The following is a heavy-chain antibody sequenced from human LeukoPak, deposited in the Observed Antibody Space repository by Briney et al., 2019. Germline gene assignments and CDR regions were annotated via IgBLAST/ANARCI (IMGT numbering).Heavy chain of an antibody. CDR2: IDTTDSYT. D-gene: IGHD3-10*01. CDR3: ARVGLYGSGSYYTTGFDL. CDR1: GYSFTSYW. V-gene: IGHV5-10-1*01. J-gene: IGHJ4*02. Sequence: GGSLRLSCKTSGYSFTSYWITWVRQMPGKGLEWMGRIDTTDSYTYYSPSFEGHVTISVDKSITTAYLRWSSLKASDTAIYYCARVGLYGSGSYYTTGFDLWGQGTLVTVSS.